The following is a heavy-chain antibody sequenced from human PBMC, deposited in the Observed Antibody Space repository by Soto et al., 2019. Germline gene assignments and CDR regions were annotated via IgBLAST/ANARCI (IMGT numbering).Heavy chain of an antibody. Sequence: QVQLVQSGAEVKKPGASVKVSCKASGYTFTSYAMHWVRQAPGQRLEWMGWINAGNGNTKYSQKCQGRVNITRDTSAGKAYMEQSSLGSEDTAVDYCARGFLRWFGESSRGGFDYWGQGTLVTVSS. V-gene: IGHV1-3*01. J-gene: IGHJ4*02. CDR3: ARGFLRWFGESSRGGFDY. CDR2: INAGNGNT. CDR1: GYTFTSYA. D-gene: IGHD3-10*01.